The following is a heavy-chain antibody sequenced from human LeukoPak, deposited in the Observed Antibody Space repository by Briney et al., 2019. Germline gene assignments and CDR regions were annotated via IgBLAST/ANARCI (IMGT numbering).Heavy chain of an antibody. CDR3: ARLMDHMTARRAFDY. CDR2: IYYTGNT. J-gene: IGHJ4*02. Sequence: SETLSLTCTVSGDSMTSSRSSAYYWGWIRQPPGKGLEWIATIYYTGNTYYNPSLMSRATISVDTSKNQFSLELTSVTAADTAVYFCARLMDHMTARRAFDYWGQGTRVIVSS. CDR1: GDSMTSSRSSAYY. D-gene: IGHD6-6*01. V-gene: IGHV4-39*01.